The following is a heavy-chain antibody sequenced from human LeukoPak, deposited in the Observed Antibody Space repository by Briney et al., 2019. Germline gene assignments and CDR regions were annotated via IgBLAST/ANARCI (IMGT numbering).Heavy chain of an antibody. D-gene: IGHD3-22*01. Sequence: AVESLKISCKGSGHSFTNYWVGWVRQIPGKGLEWMGIIYPGDSDTRYSPSFQGQVTISADKSINTAYLQWSSLKASDTAMYYCASSTSTMIVVGATAFDIWGQGTMVTVSS. J-gene: IGHJ3*02. V-gene: IGHV5-51*01. CDR2: IYPGDSDT. CDR1: GHSFTNYW. CDR3: ASSTSTMIVVGATAFDI.